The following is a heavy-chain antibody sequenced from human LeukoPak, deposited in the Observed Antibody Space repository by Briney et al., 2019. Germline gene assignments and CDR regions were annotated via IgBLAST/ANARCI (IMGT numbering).Heavy chain of an antibody. J-gene: IGHJ6*03. V-gene: IGHV3-7*01. Sequence: GGSLRLSCAASGFTFSSYWMSWVRQAPGKGLEWVAKIKQDGSEKYYVDSVKGRFTISRDNAKNSLYLQMNSLRAEDTAVYYCAREQQWLDPLYMDVWGKGTTVTISS. CDR2: IKQDGSEK. CDR1: GFTFSSYW. CDR3: AREQQWLDPLYMDV. D-gene: IGHD6-19*01.